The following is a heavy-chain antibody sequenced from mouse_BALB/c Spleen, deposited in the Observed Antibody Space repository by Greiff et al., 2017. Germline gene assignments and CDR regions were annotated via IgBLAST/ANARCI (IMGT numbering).Heavy chain of an antibody. CDR3: ARDYYYGTYYAMDY. J-gene: IGHJ4*01. CDR1: GFTFSSYG. CDR2: INSNGGST. D-gene: IGHD1-1*01. Sequence: EVKLVESGGGLVQPGGSLKLSCAASGFTFSSYGMSWVRQTPDKRLELVATINSNGGSTYYPDSVKGRFTISRDNAKNTLYLQMSSLKSEDTAMYYCARDYYYGTYYAMDYWGQGTSVTVSS. V-gene: IGHV5-6-3*01.